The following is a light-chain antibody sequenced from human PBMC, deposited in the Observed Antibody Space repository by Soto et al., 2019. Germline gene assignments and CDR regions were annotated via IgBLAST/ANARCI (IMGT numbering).Light chain of an antibody. CDR2: DAS. Sequence: DIVLTQSPATLSLSPGERATLSCRASQSVSSYLAWYQQKPGQAPRLLIYDASNRAPGIPARFSGSGSGTDFTLTISSLEPEDFAVYYCQQRSNLPPIFTFGPGTKVDIK. CDR3: QQRSNLPPIFT. J-gene: IGKJ3*01. V-gene: IGKV3-11*01. CDR1: QSVSSY.